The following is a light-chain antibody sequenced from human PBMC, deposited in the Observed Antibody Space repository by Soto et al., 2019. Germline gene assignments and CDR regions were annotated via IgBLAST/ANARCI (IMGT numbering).Light chain of an antibody. Sequence: QSVLTQPTSVSGSPGQSITISCTGVSSDIGGYNHVSWYQQHPGNIPRLIIYDVDNRPLGISNRFSGSQSGNTASLSISGLQAEDEADYYCCSYAGTYSYVFGTGTKVTVL. J-gene: IGLJ1*01. CDR3: CSYAGTYSYV. CDR2: DVD. V-gene: IGLV2-14*03. CDR1: SSDIGGYNH.